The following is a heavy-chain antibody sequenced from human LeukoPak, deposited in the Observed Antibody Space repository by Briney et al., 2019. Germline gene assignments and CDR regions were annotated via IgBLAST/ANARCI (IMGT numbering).Heavy chain of an antibody. CDR2: IRYDGSNK. V-gene: IGHV3-30*02. CDR1: GFTFSSYG. D-gene: IGHD1-1*01. J-gene: IGHJ4*02. CDR3: AKDLERDLDY. Sequence: GGSLRLSCAASGFTFSSYGMHWVRQAPGKGLEWVAFIRYDGSNKYYADSVKGRFTISRDNSKNTLYLQMNSLRAEDTAVYCCAKDLERDLDYWGQGTLVTVSS.